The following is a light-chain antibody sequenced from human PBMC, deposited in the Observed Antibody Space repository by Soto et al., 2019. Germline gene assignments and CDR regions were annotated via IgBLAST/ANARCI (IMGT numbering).Light chain of an antibody. CDR1: SSDVGGYNY. Sequence: QSVLTQPASVSGSPEQSITISCTGTSSDVGGYNYVSWYQQHPGKAPKLLIYDVTGRPSGVSNRFSGSKSGNTASLTISGLQAEDEADYYCSSYTSSSTVVFGGGTKVTVL. V-gene: IGLV2-14*03. CDR2: DVT. CDR3: SSYTSSSTVV. J-gene: IGLJ3*02.